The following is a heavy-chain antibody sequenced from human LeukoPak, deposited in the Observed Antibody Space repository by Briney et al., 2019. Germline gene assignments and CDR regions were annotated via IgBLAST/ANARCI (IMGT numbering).Heavy chain of an antibody. J-gene: IGHJ4*02. D-gene: IGHD4-17*01. CDR2: IYSGGST. V-gene: IGHV3-53*01. CDR3: VRGDYGGYTLFDY. Sequence: GGSLRLSCAASGFTVSSNYMSWVRQAPGKGLEWVSVIYSGGSTYYADSVKGRFTISRDNSKNTLYLQMKSLRAEDTAVYYCVRGDYGGYTLFDYWDQGTLVTVSS. CDR1: GFTVSSNY.